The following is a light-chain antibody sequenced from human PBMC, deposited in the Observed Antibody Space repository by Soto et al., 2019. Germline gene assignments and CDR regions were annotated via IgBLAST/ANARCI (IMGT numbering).Light chain of an antibody. J-gene: IGKJ1*01. CDR3: QQYYSYPRT. CDR2: AAS. V-gene: IGKV1-8*01. CDR1: QGIRSY. Sequence: AIRMTQSPSSLSASTGDRVTITCRASQGIRSYLAWYQQKPGKATKLLIYAASTFQSGVPSRFSGSGSGTDFTLTISCLQSEDFATYYCQQYYSYPRTFGHGTKVEIK.